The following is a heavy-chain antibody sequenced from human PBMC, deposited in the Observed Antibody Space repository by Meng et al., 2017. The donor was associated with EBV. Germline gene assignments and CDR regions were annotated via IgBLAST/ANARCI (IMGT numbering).Heavy chain of an antibody. J-gene: IGHJ4*02. Sequence: VQLVEAGIEVREPGASLEVSWKPSCYTFSISGIVWVLQAPGQGLEWIGWISAYNGNTNYTQTLQGRVTMPTDTSTSTAHMELRSLRSEDTAVYYCARASVGYSGYESDYWGQGTLVTVSS. CDR2: ISAYNGNT. CDR1: CYTFSISG. CDR3: ARASVGYSGYESDY. V-gene: IGHV1-18*01. D-gene: IGHD5-12*01.